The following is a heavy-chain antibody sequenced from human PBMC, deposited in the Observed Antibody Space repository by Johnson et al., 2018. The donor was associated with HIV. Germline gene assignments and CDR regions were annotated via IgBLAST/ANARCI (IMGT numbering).Heavy chain of an antibody. V-gene: IGHV3-7*05. CDR2: IKEDGNAR. D-gene: IGHD6-19*01. CDR3: ARGGSSGWYDAFDI. J-gene: IGHJ3*02. CDR1: GFTFSNYW. Sequence: VQLVESGGGLVQPGGSLRLSCAASGFTFSNYWMNWVRRAPGKGLEWVANIKEDGNARYYVDSVRGRFTISRDNANNSLYLQMNSLRAEDTALYYCARGGSSGWYDAFDIWGQGTMVTVSS.